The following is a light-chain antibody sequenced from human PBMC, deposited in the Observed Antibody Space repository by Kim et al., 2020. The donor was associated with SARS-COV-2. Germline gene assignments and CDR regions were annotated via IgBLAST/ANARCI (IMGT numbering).Light chain of an antibody. CDR2: FAS. V-gene: IGKV6-21*01. CDR1: QSIGRS. CDR3: HQSGTLPLT. J-gene: IGKJ4*01. Sequence: GTPKERVTITCRASQSIGRSLHWYQQKPDQSPKLLIKFASQSFSGVPSRFTGSGSGTDFTLTINSLEAEDAATYYCHQSGTLPLTFGGGTKVDIK.